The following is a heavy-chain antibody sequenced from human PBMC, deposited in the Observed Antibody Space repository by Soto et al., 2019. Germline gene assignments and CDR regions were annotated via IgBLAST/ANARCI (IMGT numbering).Heavy chain of an antibody. D-gene: IGHD2-2*01. CDR1: GCTLSDYF. Sequence: QVQLVESGGGVVKPAGSLRLSCAASGCTLSDYFMSWIRQAPGKGLEWVSFISGSSDNIKYADSVKGRFTISRDNAKNSLYLQMNSLRAEDTAVYYCVRDSARIVVVPRVDGDNWLDPWGQGTLVTVSS. CDR3: VRDSARIVVVPRVDGDNWLDP. J-gene: IGHJ5*02. CDR2: ISGSSDNI. V-gene: IGHV3-11*06.